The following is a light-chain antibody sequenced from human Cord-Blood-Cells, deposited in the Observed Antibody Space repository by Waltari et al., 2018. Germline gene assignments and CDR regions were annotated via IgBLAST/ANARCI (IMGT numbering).Light chain of an antibody. V-gene: IGKV1-9*01. J-gene: IGKJ1*01. Sequence: DIQLTQSPSFLSASVGDRVTITCRASQGISSSLAWYQQKPGKAPKLLIYAASTLQSGVPSRFSGSGSWTEFTPPISSLQPEDFATYYCQQLNSYPRTFGQGTKVEIK. CDR3: QQLNSYPRT. CDR1: QGISSS. CDR2: AAS.